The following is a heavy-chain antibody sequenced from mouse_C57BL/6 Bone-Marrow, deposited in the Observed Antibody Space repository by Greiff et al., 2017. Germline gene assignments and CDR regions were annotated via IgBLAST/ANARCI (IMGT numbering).Heavy chain of an antibody. CDR2: IDPETGDT. J-gene: IGHJ4*01. CDR3: AREGCYYAMDY. V-gene: IGHV14-4*01. CDR1: GFNIKDDY. Sequence: EVQLQQSGAELVRPGASVKLSCTASGFNIKDDYMHWVKQRPEQGLEWIGWIDPETGDTEYASKFQGKATITADTSSNTAYLQLSSLTSEDSAVYYCAREGCYYAMDYGGQGTSVTVSS.